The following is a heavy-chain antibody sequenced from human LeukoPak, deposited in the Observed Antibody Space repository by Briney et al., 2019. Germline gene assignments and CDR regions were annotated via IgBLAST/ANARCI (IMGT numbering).Heavy chain of an antibody. D-gene: IGHD6-13*01. CDR1: GFTFSGYS. Sequence: GGSLTLYCSASGFTFSGYSMNWVGQAPGKGLEWVSSISSSSSYIYYADSVKGRFTISRDNAKNSLYLQMNSPRAEDTAVYYCARGIAAAGTWAFDIWGQGTMVTVSS. CDR2: ISSSSSYI. V-gene: IGHV3-21*01. J-gene: IGHJ3*02. CDR3: ARGIAAAGTWAFDI.